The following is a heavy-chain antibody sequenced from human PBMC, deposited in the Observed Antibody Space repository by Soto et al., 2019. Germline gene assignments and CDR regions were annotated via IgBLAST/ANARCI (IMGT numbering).Heavy chain of an antibody. CDR2: ISGSGGST. J-gene: IGHJ4*02. Sequence: EVQLLESGGGLVQPGGSLRLSCAASGFTFSSYAMSWVRQAPGKGLEWVSAISGSGGSTYYADSVKGRFTISRDNSKNTLYLQMNSLRAEDTAVYYCAKDDPSSGYYYGWFDYWGQGTLVTVSS. CDR1: GFTFSSYA. D-gene: IGHD3-22*01. CDR3: AKDDPSSGYYYGWFDY. V-gene: IGHV3-23*01.